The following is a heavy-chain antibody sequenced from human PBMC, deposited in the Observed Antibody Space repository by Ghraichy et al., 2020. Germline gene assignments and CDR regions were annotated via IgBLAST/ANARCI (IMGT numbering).Heavy chain of an antibody. CDR1: GGTFSSYA. CDR3: ARDLIGSTSCYYGMDV. D-gene: IGHD2-2*01. CDR2: IIPIFGTA. V-gene: IGHV1-69*13. Sequence: SVKVSCKASGGTFSSYAISWVRQAPGQGLEWMGGIIPIFGTANYAQKFQGRVTITADESTSTAYMELSSLRSEDTAVYYCARDLIGSTSCYYGMDVWGQGTTVTVSS. J-gene: IGHJ6*02.